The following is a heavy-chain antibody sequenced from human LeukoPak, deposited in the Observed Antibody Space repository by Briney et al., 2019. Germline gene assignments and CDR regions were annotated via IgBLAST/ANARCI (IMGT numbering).Heavy chain of an antibody. CDR3: ARGYSYGPIAFDI. V-gene: IGHV4-59*01. CDR2: IYYSGST. CDR1: GGSISSYY. J-gene: IGHJ3*02. Sequence: SETLSLTCTVSGGSISSYYWSWIRQPPGRGLEWIGYIYYSGSTNYNPSLKSRVTISVDTSKNQFSLKLSSVTAADTAVYYCARGYSYGPIAFDIWGQGTMVTVSS. D-gene: IGHD5-18*01.